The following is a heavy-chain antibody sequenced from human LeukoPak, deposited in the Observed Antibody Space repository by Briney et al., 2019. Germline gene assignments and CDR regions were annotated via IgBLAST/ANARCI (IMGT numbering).Heavy chain of an antibody. Sequence: GGSLRLSCAASGFIFSSFSMNWVRQAPGKGLEWVAFIRYDGSNKYYADSVKGRFTISRDNSKNTLYLQMNSLRAEDTAVYYCAKESITMIVVEAFDIWGQGTMVTVSS. CDR1: GFIFSSFS. D-gene: IGHD3-22*01. V-gene: IGHV3-30*02. CDR2: IRYDGSNK. CDR3: AKESITMIVVEAFDI. J-gene: IGHJ3*02.